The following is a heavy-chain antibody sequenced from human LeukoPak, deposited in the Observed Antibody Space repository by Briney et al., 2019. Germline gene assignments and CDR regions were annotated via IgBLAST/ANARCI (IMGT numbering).Heavy chain of an antibody. Sequence: GGSLRLSCAASGFTVSSNYMTWVRQAPGKGLKWVSAISDDGAGTYYADSVEGRFTISRDNSKNTLFLQMNSLRAEDTAVYYCARHERSMRFLEYWGQGTLVTVSS. CDR3: ARHERSMRFLEY. D-gene: IGHD2-8*01. CDR1: GFTVSSNY. CDR2: SDDGAGT. J-gene: IGHJ4*02. V-gene: IGHV3-53*01.